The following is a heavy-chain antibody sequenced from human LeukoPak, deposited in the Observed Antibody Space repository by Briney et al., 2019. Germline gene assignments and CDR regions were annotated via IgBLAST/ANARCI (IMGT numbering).Heavy chain of an antibody. J-gene: IGHJ4*02. CDR3: ARGSRYDYVWGSYREHNFDY. CDR2: IYHSGST. V-gene: IGHV4-38-2*02. D-gene: IGHD3-16*02. CDR1: GYSISSGYY. Sequence: SETLSLTCTVSGYSISSGYYWGWIRQPPGKGLEWIGSIYHSGSTYYNPSLKSRVTISVDTSKNQFSLKLSSVTAADTAVYYCARGSRYDYVWGSYREHNFDYWGQGTLVTVSS.